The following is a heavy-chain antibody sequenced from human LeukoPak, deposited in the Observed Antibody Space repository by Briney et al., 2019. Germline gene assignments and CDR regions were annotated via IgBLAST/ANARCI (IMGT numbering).Heavy chain of an antibody. Sequence: ASVKVSCKASGYTFTSYGISWVRQAPGQGLEWMGWISAYNGNTNYAQKLQGRVTMTTDTSTSTAYMELRSLRSDGTAVYYCVRSSIIAAAGPYYFDYWGQGTLVTVSS. CDR3: VRSSIIAAAGPYYFDY. CDR2: ISAYNGNT. D-gene: IGHD6-13*01. CDR1: GYTFTSYG. J-gene: IGHJ4*02. V-gene: IGHV1-18*01.